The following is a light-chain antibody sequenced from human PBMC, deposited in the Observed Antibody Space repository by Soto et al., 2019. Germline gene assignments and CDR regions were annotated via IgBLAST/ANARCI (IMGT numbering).Light chain of an antibody. J-gene: IGKJ1*01. CDR3: QQYYTTPTWT. V-gene: IGKV4-1*01. CDR1: QSVLSRFRNKNY. CDR2: WAS. Sequence: DIVMTQSPDSLTLSLGERATINCKSRQSVLSRFRNKNYLGWFQQKPGQPPRLXXXWASTRESGVSDRFSGSGSGTDFTLTINSLQAEDVAVYYCQQYYTTPTWTFGQGTKVDIK.